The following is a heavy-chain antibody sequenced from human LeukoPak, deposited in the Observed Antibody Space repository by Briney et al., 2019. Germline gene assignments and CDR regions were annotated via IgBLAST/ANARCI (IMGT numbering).Heavy chain of an antibody. J-gene: IGHJ4*02. D-gene: IGHD3-10*01. CDR2: IYHSGST. CDR3: AREPAGVRSGSYYRHFDY. CDR1: GYSISSGYY. Sequence: SETLSLTCTVSGYSISSGYYWGWIRQPPGKGLEWIGSIYHSGSTYYNPSLKSRVTISVDTSKNQFSLKLSSVTAADTAVHYCAREPAGVRSGSYYRHFDYWGQGTLVTVSS. V-gene: IGHV4-38-2*02.